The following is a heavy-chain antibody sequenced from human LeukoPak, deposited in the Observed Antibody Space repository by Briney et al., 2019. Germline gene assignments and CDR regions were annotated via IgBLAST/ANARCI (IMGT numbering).Heavy chain of an antibody. CDR1: GFSFSDYA. Sequence: PGGSLRLSCVASGFSFSDYAMHWVRHEPGKGLVWVSRISGDGSNTNYADSVKGRFTISRDNAQNTVYLQMNTLRAEDTAVYYCVRDLLDYDVLSGLHHYYMDVWGQGTTVRVCS. CDR3: VRDLLDYDVLSGLHHYYMDV. J-gene: IGHJ6*02. D-gene: IGHD3-22*01. CDR2: ISGDGSNT. V-gene: IGHV3-74*01.